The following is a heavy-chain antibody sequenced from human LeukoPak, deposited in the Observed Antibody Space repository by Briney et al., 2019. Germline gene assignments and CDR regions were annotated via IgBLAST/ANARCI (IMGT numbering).Heavy chain of an antibody. Sequence: SVKVSCKASGGTFSSYAISWVRQAPGQGLEWMGGIIPIFGTANYAQKFQGRVTITADESTSTAYMELSSLRSEDTAVYYCAGGRVAAAGTGGFDYWGQGTLVTVSS. CDR1: GGTFSSYA. J-gene: IGHJ4*02. CDR2: IIPIFGTA. CDR3: AGGRVAAAGTGGFDY. D-gene: IGHD6-13*01. V-gene: IGHV1-69*01.